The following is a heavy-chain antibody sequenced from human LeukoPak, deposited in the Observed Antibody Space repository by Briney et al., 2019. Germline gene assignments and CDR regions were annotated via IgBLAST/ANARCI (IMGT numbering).Heavy chain of an antibody. J-gene: IGHJ4*02. CDR3: ASYYYDSSGFDY. V-gene: IGHV4-30-2*01. CDR2: IYHSGST. CDR1: GGSISSGGYS. Sequence: SETLSLTCAVSGGSISSGGYSWSSIRQPPGKGLEWIGYIYHSGSTYYNPSLKSRVAISVDRSKNQFSLKLSSVTAADTAVYYCASYYYDSSGFDYWGQGTLVTVSS. D-gene: IGHD3-22*01.